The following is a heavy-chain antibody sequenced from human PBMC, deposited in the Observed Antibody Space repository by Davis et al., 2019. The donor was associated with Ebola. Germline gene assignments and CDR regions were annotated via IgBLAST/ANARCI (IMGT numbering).Heavy chain of an antibody. CDR3: ARSPALRFLEWLLRPGAFDI. J-gene: IGHJ3*02. Sequence: GESLKISCKGSGYSFTNYWIGWVRQMPGKGLEWMGIIYPGDSDTRYSPSFQGQVTISADKSISTAYLQWSSLKASDTAMYYCARSPALRFLEWLLRPGAFDIWGQGTMVTVSS. V-gene: IGHV5-51*01. D-gene: IGHD3-3*01. CDR2: IYPGDSDT. CDR1: GYSFTNYW.